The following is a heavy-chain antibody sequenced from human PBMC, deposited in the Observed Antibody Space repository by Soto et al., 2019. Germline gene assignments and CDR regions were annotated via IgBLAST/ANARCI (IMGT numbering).Heavy chain of an antibody. Sequence: SETLSLTCTVSGGSISSGGYYWSWIRQHPGKGLEWIGYIYYSGNTYYNPSLKSRVTIAVDTSKNQFSLKLSSVTAADTAVYYCARSRETTYEYYFDCWGQGTLVTVSS. D-gene: IGHD3-22*01. CDR1: GGSISSGGYY. J-gene: IGHJ4*02. V-gene: IGHV4-31*03. CDR2: IYYSGNT. CDR3: ARSRETTYEYYFDC.